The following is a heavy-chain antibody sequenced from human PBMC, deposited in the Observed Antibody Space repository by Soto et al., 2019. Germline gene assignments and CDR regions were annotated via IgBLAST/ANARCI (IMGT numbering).Heavy chain of an antibody. J-gene: IGHJ4*02. V-gene: IGHV3-7*05. CDR2: IKQDGSEK. D-gene: IGHD3-22*01. CDR1: GFTFSSYW. Sequence: PGGSLRLSCAASGFTFSSYWMSWVRQAPGKGLEWVANIKQDGSEKYYVDSVKGRLTISRDNAKNSLYLQMNSLRAEDTAVYYYARENYDSSGYSHYFDYWGQGTLVTVSS. CDR3: ARENYDSSGYSHYFDY.